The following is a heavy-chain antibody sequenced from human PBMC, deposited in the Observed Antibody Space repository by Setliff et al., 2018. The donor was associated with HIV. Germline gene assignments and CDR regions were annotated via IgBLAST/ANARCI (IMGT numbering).Heavy chain of an antibody. CDR1: GYTFTSYD. CDR2: INPYSGNT. D-gene: IGHD3-22*01. J-gene: IGHJ5*01. V-gene: IGHV1-8*01. Sequence: GASVKVSCKASGYTFTSYDINWARQATGHGLEWMGWINPYSGNTGYAQKFQGRVTMTRETYTSTAYLELSNLRAEDTAVYYCVRGIYDRSGFWYPHGDSWGQGTLVTVSS. CDR3: VRGIYDRSGFWYPHGDS.